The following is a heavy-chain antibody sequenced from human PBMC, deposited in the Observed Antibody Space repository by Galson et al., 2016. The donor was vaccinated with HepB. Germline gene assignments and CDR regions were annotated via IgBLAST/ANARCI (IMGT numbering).Heavy chain of an antibody. Sequence: SLRLSCAVSGLTFSSYNMNWVRQAPGKGLEWVSHISSRTRTNYYADSVKGRFTISRDNAKNSLYLQMNSLRDEDTAVYYCASQWVAVDYWGRGTLVTVSS. V-gene: IGHV3-48*02. CDR2: ISSRTRTN. CDR1: GLTFSSYN. D-gene: IGHD2-15*01. J-gene: IGHJ4*02. CDR3: ASQWVAVDY.